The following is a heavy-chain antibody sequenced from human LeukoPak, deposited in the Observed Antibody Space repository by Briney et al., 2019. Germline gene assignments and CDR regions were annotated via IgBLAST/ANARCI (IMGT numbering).Heavy chain of an antibody. J-gene: IGHJ4*02. V-gene: IGHV3-23*01. CDR2: ISGSGGST. D-gene: IGHD5-18*01. Sequence: GSLRLSCAASGFTFTSYVMNWVRQAPGKGLEWVSGISGSGGSTYYADSVKGRFTISRDNSKNTLYLQMNSLRAEDTAVYYCAKDHRYTFGSPYYFDYWGQGTLVTVSS. CDR3: AKDHRYTFGSPYYFDY. CDR1: GFTFTSYV.